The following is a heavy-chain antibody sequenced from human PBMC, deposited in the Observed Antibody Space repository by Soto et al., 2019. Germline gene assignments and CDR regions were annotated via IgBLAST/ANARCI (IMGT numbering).Heavy chain of an antibody. D-gene: IGHD3-10*01. CDR1: GFTFSSYG. Sequence: GGSLRLSCAASGFTFSSYGMHWVRQAPGKGLEWVAVIWYDGSNKYYADSVKGRFTISRDNSKNTLYLQMNSLRAEDTAVYYCAREVRGGAFDIWGQGTMVTVSS. CDR3: AREVRGGAFDI. CDR2: IWYDGSNK. V-gene: IGHV3-33*01. J-gene: IGHJ3*02.